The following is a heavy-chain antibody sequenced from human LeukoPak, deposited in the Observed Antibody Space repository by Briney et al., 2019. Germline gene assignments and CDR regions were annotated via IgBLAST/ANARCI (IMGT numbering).Heavy chain of an antibody. J-gene: IGHJ4*02. D-gene: IGHD4-23*01. CDR1: GFTFSSYS. Sequence: GGSLRLSCAASGFTFSSYSMNWVRQAPGKGLEWVSSISTSSSYIYYADSVKGRFTISRDNAKNSLYLQMNSLRAEDTAVYYCAREDGGNYFDYWGQGTLVTVSS. V-gene: IGHV3-21*01. CDR2: ISTSSSYI. CDR3: AREDGGNYFDY.